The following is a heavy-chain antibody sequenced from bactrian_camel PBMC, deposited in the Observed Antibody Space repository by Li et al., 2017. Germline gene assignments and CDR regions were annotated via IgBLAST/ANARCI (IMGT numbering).Heavy chain of an antibody. Sequence: VQLVESGGGTEQAGGSLRLSCTTSGLTFDDYAMGWFRQAPGKGLEWVSTINSAGGSTYYADSVKGRFTISQDNARNTVFLQMNSLKPEDTAMYYCAAGSTYSDYSMYPSDFDNWGHGTQVTVS. CDR3: AAGSTYSDYSMYPSDFDN. J-gene: IGHJ6*01. CDR2: INSAGGST. D-gene: IGHD4*01. V-gene: IGHV3-1*01. CDR1: GLTFDDYA.